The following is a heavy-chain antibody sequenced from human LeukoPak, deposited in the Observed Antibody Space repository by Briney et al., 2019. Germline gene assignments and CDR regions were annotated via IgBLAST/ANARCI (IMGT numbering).Heavy chain of an antibody. CDR2: IWYDASNK. CDR3: ATERDALDI. J-gene: IGHJ3*02. CDR1: GFTFSSYG. V-gene: IGHV3-33*01. Sequence: GGSLRLSCAASGFTFSSYGMHWVRQAPGKGLEWVAVIWYDASNKYYADSVKGRFTISRDNSNNTLYLQMNSLRAEDTAMYYCATERDALDIWGQGTMVTVPS.